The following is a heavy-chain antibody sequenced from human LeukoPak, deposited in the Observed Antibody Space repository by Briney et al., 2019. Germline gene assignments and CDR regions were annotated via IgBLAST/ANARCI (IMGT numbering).Heavy chain of an antibody. CDR1: GFTFSNYN. Sequence: GGSLRLSCAASGFTFSNYNMNWVRQPPGKGLQWVSYISSSSNIRYYADSVKGRFTISRDNAKKSLYLQMNSLRAEDTAVYYCARGGWGLGAFMITFGGVGGGFDYWGQGTLVTVSS. J-gene: IGHJ4*02. D-gene: IGHD3-16*01. CDR2: ISSSSNIR. V-gene: IGHV3-48*04. CDR3: ARGGWGLGAFMITFGGVGGGFDY.